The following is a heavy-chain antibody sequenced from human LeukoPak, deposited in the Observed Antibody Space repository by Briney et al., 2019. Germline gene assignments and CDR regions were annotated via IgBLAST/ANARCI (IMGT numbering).Heavy chain of an antibody. V-gene: IGHV3-7*04. CDR3: VRGLFPATRNGLDV. CDR2: IKPDGSER. CDR1: GFTFSSYT. J-gene: IGHJ6*02. D-gene: IGHD4-17*01. Sequence: PGGSLRLSCAASGFTFSSYTINWVRQAPGKGLEWVANIKPDGSERYCVDSVKGRFTISRDNAKNSLYLQMISLRAEDTAVYYCVRGLFPATRNGLDVWGQGTTVTVSS.